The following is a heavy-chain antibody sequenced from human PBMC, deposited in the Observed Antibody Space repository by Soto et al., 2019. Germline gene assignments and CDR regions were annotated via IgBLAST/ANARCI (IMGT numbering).Heavy chain of an antibody. J-gene: IGHJ3*02. D-gene: IGHD3-22*01. CDR1: GFTFSDYY. CDR3: ARADPRYDSSGYYYVYAFDI. CDR2: ISTSSSYT. Sequence: GSLRLSCAASGFTFSDYYMSWIRQAPGKGLEWVSYISTSSSYTNYADSVKGRFTISRDNAKNSLFLQMNSLRAEDTAVYYFARADPRYDSSGYYYVYAFDIWGQGTMVTVSS. V-gene: IGHV3-11*06.